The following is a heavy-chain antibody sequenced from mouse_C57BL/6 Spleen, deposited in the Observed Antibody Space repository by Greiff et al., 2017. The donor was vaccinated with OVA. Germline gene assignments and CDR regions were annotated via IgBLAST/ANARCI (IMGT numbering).Heavy chain of an antibody. CDR1: GYSITSGYD. D-gene: IGHD2-12*01. CDR3: ARDNYYSVYWYFDV. Sequence: VQLQQSGPGMVKPSQSLSLTCTVTGYSITSGYDWHWIRHFPGNKLEWMGYISYSGSTNYNPSLKSRISITHDTSKNHFFLKLNSVTTEDTATYYCARDNYYSVYWYFDVWGTGTTVTVSS. CDR2: ISYSGST. J-gene: IGHJ1*03. V-gene: IGHV3-1*01.